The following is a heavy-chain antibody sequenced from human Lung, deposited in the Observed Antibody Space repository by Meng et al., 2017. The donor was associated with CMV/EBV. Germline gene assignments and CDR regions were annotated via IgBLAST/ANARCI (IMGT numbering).Heavy chain of an antibody. Sequence: GESXKISCAASGFTFSSYAMSWVRQAPGKGLEWVSAISGSGGSTYYADSVKGRFTISRDNSKNTLYLQMNSLRAEDTAVYYCAKDRGGSGSYYGNYWGQGXLVTVSS. J-gene: IGHJ4*02. V-gene: IGHV3-23*01. D-gene: IGHD1-26*01. CDR3: AKDRGGSGSYYGNY. CDR1: GFTFSSYA. CDR2: ISGSGGST.